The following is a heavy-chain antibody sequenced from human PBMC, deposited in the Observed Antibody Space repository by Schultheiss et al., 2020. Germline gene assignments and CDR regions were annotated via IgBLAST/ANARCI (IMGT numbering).Heavy chain of an antibody. CDR1: RFTFSNYA. CDR2: ISSSSSTI. D-gene: IGHD5-12*01. Sequence: GGSLRLSCAASRFTFSNYAMSWVRQAPGKGLEWVSYISSSSSTIYYADSVKGRFTISRDNAKNSLYLQMNSLRAEDTAVYYCARGAYAGYDSGNFYGMDVWGQGTTVTVSS. CDR3: ARGAYAGYDSGNFYGMDV. V-gene: IGHV3-48*01. J-gene: IGHJ6*02.